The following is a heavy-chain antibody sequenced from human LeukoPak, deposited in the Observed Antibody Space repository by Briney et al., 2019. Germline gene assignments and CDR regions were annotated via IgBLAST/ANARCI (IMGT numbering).Heavy chain of an antibody. CDR2: IKQDGSEK. D-gene: IGHD2-21*02. J-gene: IGHJ4*02. CDR3: ARSVTASFDY. CDR1: GFTISSYW. V-gene: IGHV3-7*01. Sequence: QPGGSLRLSCAASGFTISSYWMSWVRQAPGKGLEWVANIKQDGSEKYYVDSVKGRFTISRDNAKNSLYLQMNSLRAEDTAVYYCARSVTASFDYWGQGTQVTVSS.